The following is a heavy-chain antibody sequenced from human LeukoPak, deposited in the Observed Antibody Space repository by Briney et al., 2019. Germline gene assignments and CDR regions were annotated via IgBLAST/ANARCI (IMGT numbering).Heavy chain of an antibody. Sequence: SETLSLTCTVSGGSISSGGYYWSWIRQYPGKGLEWIGYIYYSGSTYYNPSFKGRITISVDTSKNQFSLKLNSVTAADTAVYYCARGVTMIEYYFDYWGQGTLVTVSS. CDR2: IYYSGST. D-gene: IGHD3-22*01. CDR1: GGSISSGGYY. V-gene: IGHV4-31*03. CDR3: ARGVTMIEYYFDY. J-gene: IGHJ4*02.